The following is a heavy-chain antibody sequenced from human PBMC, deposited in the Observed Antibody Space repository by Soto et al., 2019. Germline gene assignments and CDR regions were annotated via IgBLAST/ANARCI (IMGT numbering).Heavy chain of an antibody. CDR3: ASMVRGAPVGF. CDR2: IYSDGGT. D-gene: IGHD3-10*01. Sequence: EVQLVETGGGLIQPGGSLRLSCAVSGLTVSSNYMSWVRQAPGKGLEWVSVIYSDGGTYYADSVKGRFTISKDNSKNTLYLQMSRLRAEDTAMYYCASMVRGAPVGFWGQGTLVTVSS. J-gene: IGHJ4*02. V-gene: IGHV3-53*02. CDR1: GLTVSSNY.